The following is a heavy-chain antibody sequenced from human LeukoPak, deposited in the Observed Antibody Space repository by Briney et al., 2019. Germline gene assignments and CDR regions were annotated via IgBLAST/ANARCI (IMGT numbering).Heavy chain of an antibody. CDR2: IYTSGTT. J-gene: IGHJ4*02. Sequence: SQTLSLTCSVSDDSITIYYWSWIRQPAGKGLEWIGRIYTSGTTHYNPSLKSRVTISVDKSKNQFSLKLSSVTAADTAVYYCARGPKAIPFDYWGQGTLVTVSS. V-gene: IGHV4-4*07. D-gene: IGHD2-2*02. CDR3: ARGPKAIPFDY. CDR1: DDSITIYY.